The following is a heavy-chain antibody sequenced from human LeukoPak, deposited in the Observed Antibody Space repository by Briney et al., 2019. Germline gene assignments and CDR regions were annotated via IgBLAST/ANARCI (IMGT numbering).Heavy chain of an antibody. CDR1: GFTFSSYS. Sequence: GGSLRLSCAASGFTFSSYSMNWVRQAPGKGLEWVSSISSSSSYIYYADSVKGRFTISRDNSKNTLYLQMSSLRSEDTAVYYCATGKKYSSWEVGYWGQGTLVTVSS. CDR3: ATGKKYSSWEVGY. D-gene: IGHD6-6*01. CDR2: ISSSSSYI. J-gene: IGHJ4*02. V-gene: IGHV3-21*04.